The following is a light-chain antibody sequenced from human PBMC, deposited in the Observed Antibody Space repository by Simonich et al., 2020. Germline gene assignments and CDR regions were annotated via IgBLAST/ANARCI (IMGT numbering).Light chain of an antibody. CDR2: DVS. CDR1: SSDVCGYNY. CDR3: SSYTSSSTWV. J-gene: IGLJ3*02. Sequence: QSALTQPASVSGSPGQSITISCTGTSSDVCGYNYVSWYQQHPGKAPKLMIYDVSNRTSGVSNRFSGSKSGNTASLTISGLQAEDEADYYCSSYTSSSTWVFGGGTKLTVL. V-gene: IGLV2-14*03.